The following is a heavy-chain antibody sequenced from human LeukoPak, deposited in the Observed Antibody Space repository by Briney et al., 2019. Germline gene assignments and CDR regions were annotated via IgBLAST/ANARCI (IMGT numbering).Heavy chain of an antibody. CDR2: IIPIFGTA. D-gene: IGHD5-24*01. CDR3: ARPFAEMATIWDLHY. CDR1: GGTFSSYA. J-gene: IGHJ4*02. V-gene: IGHV1-69*13. Sequence: ASVKVSCKASGGTFSSYAISWVRQAPGQGLEWMGGIIPIFGTANYAQKFQGRVTITADESTSTAYMELSSLRSEDTAVYYCARPFAEMATIWDLHYWGQGTLVTVSS.